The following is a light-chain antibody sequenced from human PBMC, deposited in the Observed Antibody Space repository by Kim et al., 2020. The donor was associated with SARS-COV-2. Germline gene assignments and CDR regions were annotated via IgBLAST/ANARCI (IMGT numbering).Light chain of an antibody. Sequence: LSSSAPHSNLVKNYLSFYHPLPRTAPPLLIYDNDTRHSRIPYLFSCSKSGTSATLAITGLQTGDEADYYCATWDNSLNGLVFGGGTQLTVL. V-gene: IGLV1-51*01. CDR1: HSNLVKNY. CDR3: ATWDNSLNGLV. CDR2: DND. J-gene: IGLJ2*01.